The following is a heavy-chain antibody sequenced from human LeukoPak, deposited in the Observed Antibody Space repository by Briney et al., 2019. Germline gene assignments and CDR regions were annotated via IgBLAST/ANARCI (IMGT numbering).Heavy chain of an antibody. Sequence: PGGSLRLSCAASGFTFSSYSMNWVRQAPGKGLGWVSSISGSSSYIYYADSLKGRFTISRDNAKNSLYLQMNSLRAEDTAVYYCARETYCTSTNCPIGDYFDYWGQGTLVTVSS. CDR1: GFTFSSYS. V-gene: IGHV3-21*01. CDR3: ARETYCTSTNCPIGDYFDY. D-gene: IGHD2-2*01. CDR2: ISGSSSYI. J-gene: IGHJ4*02.